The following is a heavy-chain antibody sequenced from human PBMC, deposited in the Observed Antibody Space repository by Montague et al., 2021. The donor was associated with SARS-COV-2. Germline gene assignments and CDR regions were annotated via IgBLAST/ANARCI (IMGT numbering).Heavy chain of an antibody. J-gene: IGHJ4*02. CDR3: ARDSGNYFGVLDY. CDR1: DGSISNDNYS. V-gene: IGHV4-30-2*01. Sequence: TLSLTCAVSDGSISNDNYSWNWMPQPPGKGLEWIGYINHSGSTSYNPSLEGRVTISIDRSKNQFSLKLKSVTAADTAVYYCARDSGNYFGVLDYWGQGILVTVPS. CDR2: INHSGST. D-gene: IGHD1-26*01.